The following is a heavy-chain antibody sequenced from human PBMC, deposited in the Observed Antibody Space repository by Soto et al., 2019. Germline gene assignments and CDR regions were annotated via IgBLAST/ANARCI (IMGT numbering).Heavy chain of an antibody. CDR1: GFTFSSYA. D-gene: IGHD3-10*01. J-gene: IGHJ3*02. CDR3: AKDQWMVRGVMGAFDI. V-gene: IGHV3-23*01. CDR2: ISGSGGST. Sequence: GGSLRLSCAASGFTFSSYAMSWVRQAPGKGLEWVSAISGSGGSTYYADSVNGRFTISRDNSKNTLYLQMNSLRAEDTAVYYCAKDQWMVRGVMGAFDIWGQGTMVTVSS.